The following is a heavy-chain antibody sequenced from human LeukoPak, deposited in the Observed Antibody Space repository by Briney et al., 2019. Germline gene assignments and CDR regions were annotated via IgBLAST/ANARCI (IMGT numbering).Heavy chain of an antibody. CDR2: ISAYNGNT. J-gene: IGHJ4*02. Sequence: GASVKVSCKASGYIFTSYGINWVRQAPGQGLEWMGWISAYNGNTEYAQNLQGRVTMTTDTSTSTAYMELRSLRSDDTAVYYCARVHFRGIAVAGPNFDYWGQGTLVTVSS. CDR3: ARVHFRGIAVAGPNFDY. D-gene: IGHD6-19*01. V-gene: IGHV1-18*01. CDR1: GYIFTSYG.